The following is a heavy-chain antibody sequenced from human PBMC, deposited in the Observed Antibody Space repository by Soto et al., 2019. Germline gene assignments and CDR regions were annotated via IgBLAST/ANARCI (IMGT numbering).Heavy chain of an antibody. D-gene: IGHD2-21*02. V-gene: IGHV1-46*01. CDR2: VNPSGGHT. Sequence: QVQLVQSGAEVKKPGASVKVSCKASGDIFTDYYIHWVRQAPVQGLEWMGTVNPSGGHTTYAQHFLGRMTMTRDTSTSTLYMELASLTSEDTAIYFCARGGHVVVVTAALDYWGQGTLVTVSS. CDR3: ARGGHVVVVTAALDY. J-gene: IGHJ4*02. CDR1: GDIFTDYY.